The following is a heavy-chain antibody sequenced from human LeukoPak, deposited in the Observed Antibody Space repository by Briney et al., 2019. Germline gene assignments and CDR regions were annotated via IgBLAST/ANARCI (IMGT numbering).Heavy chain of an antibody. J-gene: IGHJ3*02. D-gene: IGHD3-16*02. CDR2: INHSGST. CDR1: GGSFSGYY. V-gene: IGHV4-34*01. CDR3: ARGLYDYVWGSYRYTPDAFDI. Sequence: SETLSLTCAVYGGSFSGYYWSWIRQPPGKGLEWIGEINHSGSTNYNPSLKSRVTISVDTSKNQFSLKLSSVTAADTAVYYCARGLYDYVWGSYRYTPDAFDIWGQGTMVTVSS.